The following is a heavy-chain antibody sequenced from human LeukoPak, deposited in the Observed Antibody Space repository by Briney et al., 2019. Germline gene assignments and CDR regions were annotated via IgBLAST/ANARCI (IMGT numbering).Heavy chain of an antibody. J-gene: IGHJ5*02. D-gene: IGHD3-10*01. V-gene: IGHV4-39*01. CDR3: ARHYGP. Sequence: SGTLSLTCAVSGGSISSNNWWGWVRQPPGKGLEWIGSIYDSGSTYYNPSLKSRVTISVDTSKNQFSLKLNSVTAADTAVYYCARHYGPWGQGTLVTVSS. CDR1: GGSISSNNW. CDR2: IYDSGST.